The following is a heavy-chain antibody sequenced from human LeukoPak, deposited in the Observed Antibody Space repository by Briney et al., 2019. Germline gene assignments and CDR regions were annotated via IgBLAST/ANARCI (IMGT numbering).Heavy chain of an antibody. Sequence: GSLRLSCAASGFTFSDYYMSWIRQAPGKGLEWVSYISSGGGSIYYANSVKGRFTISRDNAKYSLYLQMNSLRGEDTAVYYCARISTNTWYNFDYWGQGTLVTVSS. CDR3: ARISTNTWYNFDY. CDR2: ISSGGGSI. V-gene: IGHV3-11*04. CDR1: GFTFSDYY. D-gene: IGHD2-2*01. J-gene: IGHJ4*02.